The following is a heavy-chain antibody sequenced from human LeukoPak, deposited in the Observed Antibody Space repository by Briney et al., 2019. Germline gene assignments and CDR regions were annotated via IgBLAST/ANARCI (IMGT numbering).Heavy chain of an antibody. CDR2: INHSGST. D-gene: IGHD3-22*01. J-gene: IGHJ4*02. V-gene: IGHV4-34*01. Sequence: SETLSLTCVVYGGSFSGYYWTWIRQPPGKGLEWIGEINHSGSTNYNPSLKSRVTISVDTSKNQFSLKLSSVTAADTAVYYCARSNNYYDSSGYLYWGQGTLVTVSS. CDR3: ARSNNYYDSSGYLY. CDR1: GGSFSGYY.